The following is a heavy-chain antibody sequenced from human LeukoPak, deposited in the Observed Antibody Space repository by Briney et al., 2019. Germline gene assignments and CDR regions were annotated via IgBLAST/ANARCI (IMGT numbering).Heavy chain of an antibody. CDR3: AKGDYYDSSGPWPFY. J-gene: IGHJ4*02. D-gene: IGHD3-22*01. CDR1: GFTFSSYG. Sequence: PGGSLRLSCAASGFTFSSYGMHWVRQAPGKGLEWVAFIRYDGSNKYYAGSVKGRFTISRDNSKNTLYLQMNSLRAEDTAVYYCAKGDYYDSSGPWPFYWGQGTLVTVSS. CDR2: IRYDGSNK. V-gene: IGHV3-30*02.